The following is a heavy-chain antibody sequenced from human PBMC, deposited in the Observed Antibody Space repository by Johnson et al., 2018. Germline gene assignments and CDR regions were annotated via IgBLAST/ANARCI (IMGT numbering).Heavy chain of an antibody. D-gene: IGHD3-3*01. Sequence: VQLVESGGGVVQPGRSLRLSCAASGFTFSSYGMHWVRQAPGKGLVWVSRINSDGSSTSYADSVKGRFTISRDNAKNTLYLQMNSLRAEDTAVYYCARDNADLIMDVWGQGTTVTVSS. CDR3: ARDNADLIMDV. J-gene: IGHJ6*02. CDR1: GFTFSSYG. V-gene: IGHV3-74*01. CDR2: INSDGSST.